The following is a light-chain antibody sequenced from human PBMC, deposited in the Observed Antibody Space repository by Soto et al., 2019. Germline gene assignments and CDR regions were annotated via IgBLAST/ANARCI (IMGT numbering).Light chain of an antibody. CDR3: QSYNSSLSGYV. Sequence: QSVLTQPPSVSGAPGQRVTVSCTGSSSNIGAGYDVHWYQQLPGTAPKLLIYDNNNRPSGVPDRFSGSKSGTSASLAITGLQAEDEADYYGQSYNSSLSGYVFGTGTKVTVL. CDR1: SSNIGAGYD. J-gene: IGLJ1*01. CDR2: DNN. V-gene: IGLV1-40*01.